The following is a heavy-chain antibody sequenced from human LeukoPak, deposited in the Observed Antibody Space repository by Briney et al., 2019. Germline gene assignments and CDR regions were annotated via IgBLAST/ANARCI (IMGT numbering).Heavy chain of an antibody. Sequence: SETLSLTCTASGASISTYYWSWIRQPPGEGLEWIAYIAPSGSAVYNPSLNSRLTESVDTSKNQFSLKLNSVTAADTAVYYCARHLATTVTRGYSCHPMDVWGKGTTVSVSS. CDR1: GASISTYY. D-gene: IGHD4-17*01. CDR2: IAPSGSA. J-gene: IGHJ6*03. V-gene: IGHV4-4*09. CDR3: ARHLATTVTRGYSCHPMDV.